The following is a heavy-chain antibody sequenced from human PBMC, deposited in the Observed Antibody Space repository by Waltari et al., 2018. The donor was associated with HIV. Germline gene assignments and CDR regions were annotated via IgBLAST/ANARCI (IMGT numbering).Heavy chain of an antibody. CDR3: ASYYDSSGYYSHGFDP. D-gene: IGHD3-22*01. J-gene: IGHJ5*02. CDR1: GGTFIRYT. V-gene: IGHV1-69*02. CDR2: IIPILGRA. Sequence: QVQLVQSGAEGKKPGASVKVSCKASGGTFIRYTISWVRQATGQGLEWMGRIIPILGRANYAQKFQGRVTITADKSTSTAYMELSSLRSEDTAVYYCASYYDSSGYYSHGFDPWGQGTLVTVSS.